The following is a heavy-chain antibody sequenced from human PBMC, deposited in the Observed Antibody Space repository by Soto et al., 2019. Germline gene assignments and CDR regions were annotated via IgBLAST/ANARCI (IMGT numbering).Heavy chain of an antibody. V-gene: IGHV3-23*01. CDR2: ISGSGGST. D-gene: IGHD3-10*01. CDR3: AKDPQPNYYGSGSYSY. Sequence: GGSLRLSCAASGFTFSSYAMSWVRQAPGKGLEWVSAISGSGGSTYYADSVKGRFTISRDNSKNTLYLQMNSLRAEDTAVYYCAKDPQPNYYGSGSYSYWGQGTLVTVSS. CDR1: GFTFSSYA. J-gene: IGHJ4*02.